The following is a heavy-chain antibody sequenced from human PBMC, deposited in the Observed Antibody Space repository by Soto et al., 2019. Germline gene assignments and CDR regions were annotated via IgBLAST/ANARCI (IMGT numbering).Heavy chain of an antibody. D-gene: IGHD6-13*01. CDR2: IYHSGST. CDR3: ATRGYSSSWFLDY. J-gene: IGHJ4*02. V-gene: IGHV4-4*02. CDR1: SGSISSSNW. Sequence: QVQLQESGPGLVKPSGTLSLTCAVSSGSISSSNWWSWVRQPPGKGLEWIGEIYHSGSTNYNPSXXXXXXXXXXXXXXXXXXXXXXXXXXXTAVYYCATRGYSSSWFLDYWGQGTLVTVSS.